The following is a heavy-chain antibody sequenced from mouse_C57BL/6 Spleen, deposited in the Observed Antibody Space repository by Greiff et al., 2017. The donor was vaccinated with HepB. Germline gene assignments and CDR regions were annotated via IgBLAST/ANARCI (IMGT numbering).Heavy chain of an antibody. V-gene: IGHV1-82*01. D-gene: IGHD4-1*01. CDR1: GYAFSSSW. Sequence: QVQLQQSGPELVKPGASVKISCKASGYAFSSSWMNWVKQRPGKGLEWIGRIYPGDGDTNYNGKFKGKATLTADKSSSTAYMQLSSLTSEESAVFFCARRSWDEGFAYWGQGTLVTVSA. CDR3: ARRSWDEGFAY. CDR2: IYPGDGDT. J-gene: IGHJ3*01.